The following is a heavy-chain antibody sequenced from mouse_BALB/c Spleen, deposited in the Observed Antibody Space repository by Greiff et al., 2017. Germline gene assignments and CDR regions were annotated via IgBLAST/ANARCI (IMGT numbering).Heavy chain of an antibody. V-gene: IGHV1-85*01. Sequence: QVQLQQSGADLVKPGASVKLSCKASGYTFTSYDINWVRQRPEQGLEWIGWIFPGDGSTKYNEKFKGKATLTTDKSSSTAYMQLSRLTSEDSAVYFCARSDNYGYADFDDWGQGTTLTVSS. CDR2: IFPGDGST. CDR1: GYTFTSYD. J-gene: IGHJ2*01. CDR3: ARSDNYGYADFDD. D-gene: IGHD2-2*01.